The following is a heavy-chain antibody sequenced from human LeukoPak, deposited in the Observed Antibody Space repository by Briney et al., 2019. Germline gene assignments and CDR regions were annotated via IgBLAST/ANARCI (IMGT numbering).Heavy chain of an antibody. CDR3: AKLKQWQPQRYFFEY. Sequence: GASVKVSCKASGYTFTSYAMSWVRQAPGKGLEWVSTFSGASSTSYADAVKGRVTISRDNSKNILYLQMNSLRAEDTAVYYCAKLKQWQPQRYFFEYWGQGALVTVAS. J-gene: IGHJ4*02. D-gene: IGHD6-19*01. V-gene: IGHV3-23*01. CDR1: GYTFTSYA. CDR2: FSGASST.